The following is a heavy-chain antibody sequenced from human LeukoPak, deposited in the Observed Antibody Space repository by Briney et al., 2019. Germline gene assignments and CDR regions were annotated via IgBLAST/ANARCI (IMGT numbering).Heavy chain of an antibody. D-gene: IGHD2-2*01. Sequence: PGGSLRLSCAASGFTVNNSYMSWVRQAPGKGLEWVSVIYSDGSRHYADSVKGRFTIFRDNSKNTLYLQMNSLRAEDTAVYYCARKYCSSTSCLFDCWGQGTLVTVSS. CDR2: IYSDGSR. V-gene: IGHV3-53*01. CDR3: ARKYCSSTSCLFDC. J-gene: IGHJ4*02. CDR1: GFTVNNSY.